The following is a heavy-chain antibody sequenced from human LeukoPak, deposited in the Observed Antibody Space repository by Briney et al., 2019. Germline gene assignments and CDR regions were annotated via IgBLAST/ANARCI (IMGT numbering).Heavy chain of an antibody. J-gene: IGHJ4*02. CDR2: INAGNGNT. D-gene: IGHD2-2*01. CDR3: ATLGSPSLPVVPAAPY. Sequence: ASVKVSCKASGYTFTSYAMHWVRQAPGQRLEWMGWINAGNGNTKYSQKFQGRVTMTEDTSTDTAYMELSSLRSEDTAVYYCATLGSPSLPVVPAAPYWGQGTLVTVSS. CDR1: GYTFTSYA. V-gene: IGHV1-3*01.